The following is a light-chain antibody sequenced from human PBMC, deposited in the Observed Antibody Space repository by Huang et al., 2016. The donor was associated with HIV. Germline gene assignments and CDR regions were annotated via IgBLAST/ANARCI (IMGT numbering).Light chain of an antibody. CDR2: AAS. Sequence: DIQLTQSPSAMSASVGDRVSITCRASQDISNYLAWFQQKPGGAPKRLIYAASSLQSGVPSRFSGSRSGTKFTLTISSLQPEDFATYYCLQHHGYPRTFGQATNV. V-gene: IGKV1-17*03. CDR1: QDISNY. CDR3: LQHHGYPRT. J-gene: IGKJ1*01.